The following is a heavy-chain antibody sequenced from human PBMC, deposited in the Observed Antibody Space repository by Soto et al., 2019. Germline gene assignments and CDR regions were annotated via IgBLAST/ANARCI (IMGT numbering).Heavy chain of an antibody. V-gene: IGHV1-18*01. CDR1: GYIFINYG. Sequence: ASVKVSCKASGYIFINYGITWVRQAPGQGLEWMGWISGYNGNTNHAQKFQGRVTMTTDTSTSTAYLELSSLRSEDTAVYYCARVRRSSGYYYGYWGQGTPVTSPQ. J-gene: IGHJ4*02. CDR2: ISGYNGNT. D-gene: IGHD3-22*01. CDR3: ARVRRSSGYYYGY.